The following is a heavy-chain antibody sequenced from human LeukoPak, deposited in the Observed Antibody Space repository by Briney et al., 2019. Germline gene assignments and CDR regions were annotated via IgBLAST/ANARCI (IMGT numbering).Heavy chain of an antibody. V-gene: IGHV1-69*05. J-gene: IGHJ6*03. D-gene: IGHD2-15*01. CDR2: IIPIFGTA. CDR1: GATVSSYA. Sequence: SVTVSCNASGATVSSYAISWVRQPHEQGLELMGGIIPIFGTANYAQKFQGRVTITTDESTSTAYMELSSLRSEDTAVYYCARGDLVFQSGYMDVWGKGTTVAVSS. CDR3: ARGDLVFQSGYMDV.